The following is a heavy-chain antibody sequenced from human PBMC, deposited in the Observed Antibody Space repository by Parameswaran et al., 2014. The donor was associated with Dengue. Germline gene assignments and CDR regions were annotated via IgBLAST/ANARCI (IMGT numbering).Heavy chain of an antibody. J-gene: IGHJ4*02. D-gene: IGHD3-22*01. CDR3: ARGMSYYDSSVYFDY. V-gene: IGHV1-18*01. Sequence: ISVARLVRQAPGQGLEWMGWINNYNGNTWYTQKFQGRVTMTTDTSTRTAYMELRSLRSDDTAVYYCARGMSYYDSSVYFDYWGQGTVVTVSS. CDR2: INNYNGNT. CDR1: ISV.